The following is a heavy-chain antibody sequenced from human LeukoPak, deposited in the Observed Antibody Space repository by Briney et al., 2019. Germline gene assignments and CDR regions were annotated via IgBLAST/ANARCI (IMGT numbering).Heavy chain of an antibody. CDR1: GFTFSSSW. CDR3: ARDPRGYYDSSGYGN. CDR2: IMQDGSEK. Sequence: GGSLRLSCAASGFTFSSSWMSWVRQAPEKGLEWVANIMQDGSEKYYADSVKGRFTISRDKAKNSLYLQMNSLRAEDTAVYYCARDPRGYYDSSGYGNWGQGTLVTASS. D-gene: IGHD3-22*01. J-gene: IGHJ4*02. V-gene: IGHV3-7*01.